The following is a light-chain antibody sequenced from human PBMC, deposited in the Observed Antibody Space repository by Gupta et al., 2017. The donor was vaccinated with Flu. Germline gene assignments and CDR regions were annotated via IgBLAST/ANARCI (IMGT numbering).Light chain of an antibody. CDR3: SSYTGSGTV. CDR2: EVS. CDR1: SSDVGAYNY. Sequence: TLSCTGTSSDVGAYNYVSWYQQHPGEAPRLMIYEVSYRPSGISNRFSGSKSGNTASLTISGLRAEDEAYYYCSSYTGSGTVFGGGTKVAVL. J-gene: IGLJ3*02. V-gene: IGLV2-14*01.